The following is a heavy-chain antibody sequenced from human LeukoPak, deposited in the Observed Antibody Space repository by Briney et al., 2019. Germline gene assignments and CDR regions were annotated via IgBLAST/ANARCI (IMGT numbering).Heavy chain of an antibody. J-gene: IGHJ4*02. CDR3: AKQRGLGIAAASNY. V-gene: IGHV3-23*01. CDR1: GFTFSSYA. Sequence: GGYLRFSCAASGFTFSSYAMSWVRQAPGKGLEWVSAISGSGDSTYYADSVKGRLTISRDNSKNTLYLQMNSLRAEDTAVYYCAKQRGLGIAAASNYWGQGTLVTVSS. CDR2: ISGSGDST. D-gene: IGHD6-13*01.